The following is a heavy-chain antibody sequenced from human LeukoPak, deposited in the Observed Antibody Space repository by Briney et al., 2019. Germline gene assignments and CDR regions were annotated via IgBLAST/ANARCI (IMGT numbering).Heavy chain of an antibody. D-gene: IGHD5-18*01. J-gene: IGHJ4*02. CDR1: GFTFSSYR. V-gene: IGHV3-7*03. CDR2: IKQDGSEK. Sequence: PGGSLRLSCAASGFTFSSYRMSWVRQAPGKGLEWVANIKQDGSEKYYVDSVKGRFTISRDNAKNSLYLQMNSLRAEDTAVYYCARDKALGLWSFSYWGQGTLVTVSS. CDR3: ARDKALGLWSFSY.